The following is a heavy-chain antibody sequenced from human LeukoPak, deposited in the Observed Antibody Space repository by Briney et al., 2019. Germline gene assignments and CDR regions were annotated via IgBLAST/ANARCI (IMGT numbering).Heavy chain of an antibody. CDR3: ARTRYFDWGTMETRNNWFDP. CDR2: ISSSSTI. J-gene: IGHJ5*02. V-gene: IGHV3-48*04. Sequence: GGSLRLSCAASGFTFSSYSMNWVRQAPGKGLEWVSYISSSSTIYYADSVKGRFTISRDNAKNSLYLQMNSLRAEDTAVYYCARTRYFDWGTMETRNNWFDPWGQGTLVTVSS. D-gene: IGHD3-9*01. CDR1: GFTFSSYS.